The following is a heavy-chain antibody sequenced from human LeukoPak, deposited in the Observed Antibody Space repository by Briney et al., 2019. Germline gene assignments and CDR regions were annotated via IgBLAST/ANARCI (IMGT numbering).Heavy chain of an antibody. CDR3: ARANISAAGTLVY. Sequence: GGSLRFSCAASGFTFSSYAMHWVRQAPGKGLERVPVISYDGSNKYYADSVKGRFTISRDNSKNTLYMQMNSLRAEDTAVYYCARANISAAGTLVYWGQGTLVTVSS. CDR2: ISYDGSNK. CDR1: GFTFSSYA. J-gene: IGHJ4*02. D-gene: IGHD6-13*01. V-gene: IGHV3-30-3*01.